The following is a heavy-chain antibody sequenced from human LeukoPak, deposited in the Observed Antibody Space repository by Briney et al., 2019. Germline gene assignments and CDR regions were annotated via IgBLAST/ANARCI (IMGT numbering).Heavy chain of an antibody. V-gene: IGHV3-30-3*01. Sequence: PGGSLRLSCAASGCTFSSYAMHWVRQAPGKGLEWVAVISYDGSNKYYADSVKGRFTISRDNPKNTLYLQMNSLRAEDTAGYYCARRGYSYGSTAYYFDYWGQGTLVTVSS. CDR1: GCTFSSYA. CDR3: ARRGYSYGSTAYYFDY. D-gene: IGHD5-18*01. CDR2: ISYDGSNK. J-gene: IGHJ4*02.